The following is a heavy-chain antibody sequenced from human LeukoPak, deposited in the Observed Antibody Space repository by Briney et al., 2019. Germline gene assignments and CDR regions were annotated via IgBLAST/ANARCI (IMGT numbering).Heavy chain of an antibody. CDR1: EFTFGSFA. J-gene: IGHJ3*01. CDR3: AKCAQSYGNDAFDL. Sequence: GGSLRLSCAASEFTFGSFAMSWVRQAPGKGLEWVSYIRGGGAGALYADSVRGRFTVSRDNSRSTLYLQMNSLRVEDTAVYYCAKCAQSYGNDAFDLWGPGTMVTVSS. D-gene: IGHD5-18*01. V-gene: IGHV3-23*01. CDR2: IRGGGAGA.